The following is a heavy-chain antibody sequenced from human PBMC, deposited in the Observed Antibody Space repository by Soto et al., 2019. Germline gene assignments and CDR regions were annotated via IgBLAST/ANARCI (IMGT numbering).Heavy chain of an antibody. CDR2: IQSGGST. J-gene: IGHJ6*04. V-gene: IGHV3-66*01. CDR1: EFSVCSKN. D-gene: IGHD2-15*01. CDR3: TRDDVHCNGSRCYGVPMDV. Sequence: EVQLVESGGGLVQPGGSLGRSGAASEFSVCSKNMSWVRQAPGKGLEWVSLIQSGGSTYYAGSVKGRFTISRDISEKPLFLQMNSLRVEDTAVYYCTRDDVHCNGSRCYGVPMDVWGKGTTVTVSA.